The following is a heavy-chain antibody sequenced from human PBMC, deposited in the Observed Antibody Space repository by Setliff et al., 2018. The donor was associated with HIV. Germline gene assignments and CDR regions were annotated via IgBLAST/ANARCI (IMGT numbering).Heavy chain of an antibody. V-gene: IGHV4-61*09. CDR1: GVSISSGSYY. D-gene: IGHD3-22*01. CDR2: IYTSGST. CDR3: ARGRSYYDNSGAALYYFYYMDV. J-gene: IGHJ6*03. Sequence: PSETLSLTCTISGVSISSGSYYWSWIRQPAGKGLEWIGHIYTSGSTNYNPSLKSRVTISVDTSKKQFILKLTSVTAADTAIYSCARGRSYYDNSGAALYYFYYMDVWGKGTTVTVSS.